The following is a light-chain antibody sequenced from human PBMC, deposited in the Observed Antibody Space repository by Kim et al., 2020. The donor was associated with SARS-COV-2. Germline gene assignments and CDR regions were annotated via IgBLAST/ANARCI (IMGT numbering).Light chain of an antibody. CDR3: QQATIFPRT. CDR1: QDVSTW. J-gene: IGKJ1*01. CDR2: SAS. Sequence: ASVGDSVTITCRASQDVSTWLAWYQQRPGKAPNLLIYSASSLQNGVPSRFSGSGAGTYFTLTVTSLQPEDFATYYCQQATIFPRTFGQGTKVDIK. V-gene: IGKV1-12*01.